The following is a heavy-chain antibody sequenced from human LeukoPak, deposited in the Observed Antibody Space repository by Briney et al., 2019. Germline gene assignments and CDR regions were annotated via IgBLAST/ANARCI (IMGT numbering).Heavy chain of an antibody. CDR2: IDPSDSYT. CDR3: ARHRPGYRNGYASFDY. D-gene: IGHD5-12*01. J-gene: IGHJ4*02. Sequence: GESLRISCKGSGYSFSTYWISWVRQMTGKGLEWMGRIDPSDSYTNYSPSFQGHVTISPDKSISPAYLQWSSLKASDTAMYYCARHRPGYRNGYASFDYWGQGTLVTVSS. V-gene: IGHV5-10-1*01. CDR1: GYSFSTYW.